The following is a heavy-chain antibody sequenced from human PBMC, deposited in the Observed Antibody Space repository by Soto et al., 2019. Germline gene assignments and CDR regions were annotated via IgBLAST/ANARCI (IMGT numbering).Heavy chain of an antibody. Sequence: SVKVSCKASGGTFTDLGLHWVRQAPGQGLEWMGGIIPIFGTPNYAQKFQGRVIITVDEFTSTAHMELSSLRSEDTAVYYCARGWDHYDSSGLLTWFDPWGQGTLVTVSS. J-gene: IGHJ5*02. D-gene: IGHD3-22*01. V-gene: IGHV1-69*13. CDR3: ARGWDHYDSSGLLTWFDP. CDR2: IIPIFGTP. CDR1: GGTFTDLG.